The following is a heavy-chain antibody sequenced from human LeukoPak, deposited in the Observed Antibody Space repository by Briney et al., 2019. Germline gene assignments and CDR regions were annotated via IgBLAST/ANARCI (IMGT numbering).Heavy chain of an antibody. D-gene: IGHD5-18*01. V-gene: IGHV3-30*18. Sequence: GGSLRLSCAASGFTVSSYGMHWVRQAPGKGLEWVAVISYDGSNKYYADSVKGRFTISRDNSKNTLYLQMNSLRAEDTAVYYCAKELRGYSYGLRNNWFDPWGQGTLVTVSS. CDR2: ISYDGSNK. J-gene: IGHJ5*02. CDR3: AKELRGYSYGLRNNWFDP. CDR1: GFTVSSYG.